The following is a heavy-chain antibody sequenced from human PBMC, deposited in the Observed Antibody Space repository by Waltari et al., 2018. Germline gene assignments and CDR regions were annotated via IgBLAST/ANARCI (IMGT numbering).Heavy chain of an antibody. CDR3: ARIKEYCSGGSCYPHFDY. Sequence: QVTLRESGPALVKPTQTLTLTCTFSGFSLSTSGMCVSWIRQPPGKALEWLARIDWDDDKYYSTSLKTRLTISKDTSKNQVVLTMTNMDPVDTATYYCARIKEYCSGGSCYPHFDYWGQGTLVTVSS. CDR1: GFSLSTSGMC. D-gene: IGHD2-15*01. V-gene: IGHV2-70*15. J-gene: IGHJ4*02. CDR2: IDWDDDK.